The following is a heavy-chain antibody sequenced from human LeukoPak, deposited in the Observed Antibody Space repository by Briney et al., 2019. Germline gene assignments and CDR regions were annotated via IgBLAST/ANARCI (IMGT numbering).Heavy chain of an antibody. Sequence: SVKVSCKASGGTFSSYAISWVRQAPGQGLEWMGRIIPILGIANYAQKFQGRVTITADKSTSTAYMELSSLRSEDTAVYYCARTRTSRNPFDYWGQGTLVTVSS. J-gene: IGHJ4*02. V-gene: IGHV1-69*04. CDR1: GGTFSSYA. CDR3: ARTRTSRNPFDY. D-gene: IGHD2-2*01. CDR2: IIPILGIA.